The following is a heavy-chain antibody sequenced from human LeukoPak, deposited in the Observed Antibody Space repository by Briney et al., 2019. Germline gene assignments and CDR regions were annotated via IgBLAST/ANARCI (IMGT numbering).Heavy chain of an antibody. CDR3: ARHSSVSSSDYYPLGY. CDR1: GFTGSSKY. V-gene: IGHV3-66*04. Sequence: GGSLRLSCAASGFTGSSKYMSWVRQAPGKGLEWVSVIYSSGGNTYYADSVKGRFTISRDNSKNMLYLQMNSLRAEDTAVYYCARHSSVSSSDYYPLGYWGQGTLVTVSS. CDR2: IYSSGGNT. J-gene: IGHJ4*02. D-gene: IGHD3-22*01.